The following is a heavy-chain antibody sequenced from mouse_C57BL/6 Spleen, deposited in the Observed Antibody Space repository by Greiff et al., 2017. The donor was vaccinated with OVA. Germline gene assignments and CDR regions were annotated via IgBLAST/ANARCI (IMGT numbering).Heavy chain of an antibody. CDR2: IRSKSNNYAT. Sequence: EVTVVESGGGLVQPKGSLKLSCAASGFSFNTYAMNWVRQAPGKGLEWVARIRSKSNNYATYYADSVKDRFTISRDDSESMLYLQMNNLKTEDTAMYYCVRHDYVAGFAYWGQGTLVTVSA. J-gene: IGHJ3*01. V-gene: IGHV10-1*01. D-gene: IGHD2-4*01. CDR1: GFSFNTYA. CDR3: VRHDYVAGFAY.